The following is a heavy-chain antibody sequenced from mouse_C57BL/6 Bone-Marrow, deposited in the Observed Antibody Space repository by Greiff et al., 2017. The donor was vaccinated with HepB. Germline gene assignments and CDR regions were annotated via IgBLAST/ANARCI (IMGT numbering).Heavy chain of an antibody. J-gene: IGHJ3*01. CDR3: ARTGSGFAY. Sequence: EVKLVESGGDLVKPGGSLKISCAASGFTFSSYGMSWVRQTPDKRLEWVATISSGGSYTYYPDSVKGRFTISRDNAKNTLYLQMSSLKSEDTAMYYCARTGSGFAYWGQGTLVTVSA. CDR1: GFTFSSYG. V-gene: IGHV5-6*02. CDR2: ISSGGSYT.